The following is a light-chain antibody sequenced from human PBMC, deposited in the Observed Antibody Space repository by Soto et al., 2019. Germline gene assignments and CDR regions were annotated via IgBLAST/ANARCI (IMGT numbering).Light chain of an antibody. CDR2: GAS. J-gene: IGKJ1*01. CDR1: QSVSSSY. V-gene: IGKV3-20*01. CDR3: QQYGSSPWT. Sequence: EIALTQSPGTLSLSPGERATLSCRASQSVSSSYLAWCQQKPGQAPRLLIYGASSRATGIPDRFSGSGSGADVTLTISRLEPEDFAVYYCQQYGSSPWTFGQGTKVEIK.